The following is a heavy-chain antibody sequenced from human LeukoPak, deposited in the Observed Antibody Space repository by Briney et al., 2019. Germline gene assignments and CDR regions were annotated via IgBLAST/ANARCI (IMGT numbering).Heavy chain of an antibody. CDR1: GGSFSGYY. Sequence: SETLSLTCAVYGGSFSGYYWSWIRQPPGRGLEWIGSIYYSGSTYYNPSLKSRVTISVDTSKNQFSLKLSSVTAADTAVYYCAREVDPYCSSTSCPRGPFDYWGQGTLVTVSS. D-gene: IGHD2-2*01. CDR2: IYYSGST. CDR3: AREVDPYCSSTSCPRGPFDY. J-gene: IGHJ4*02. V-gene: IGHV4-34*01.